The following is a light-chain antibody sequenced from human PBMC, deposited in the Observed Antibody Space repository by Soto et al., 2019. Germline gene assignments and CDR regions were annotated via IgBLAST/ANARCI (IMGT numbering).Light chain of an antibody. Sequence: EIVLTHSPATLSLSPWERATLSCRASQSVSSYLAWYQQKPGLAPRLLIYDASNRATGIPARFSGSGSGTDFTLTISSLQSEDFAVYYCQQYGSSALTFGGGTKVDIK. CDR3: QQYGSSALT. CDR2: DAS. V-gene: IGKV3-11*01. J-gene: IGKJ4*01. CDR1: QSVSSY.